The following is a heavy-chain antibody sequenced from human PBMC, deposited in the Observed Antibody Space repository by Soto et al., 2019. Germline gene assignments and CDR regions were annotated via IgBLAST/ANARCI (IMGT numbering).Heavy chain of an antibody. V-gene: IGHV3-33*01. CDR3: ARDAFYSSSHYYYYYGMDV. J-gene: IGHJ6*02. CDR1: GFTFSSYG. D-gene: IGHD6-6*01. CDR2: IWYDGSNK. Sequence: GGSLRLSCAASGFTFSSYGMHWVRQAPGKGLEWVAVIWYDGSNKYYADSVKGRFTISRDNSKNTLYLQMNSLRAEDTAVYYCARDAFYSSSHYYYYYGMDVWGQGTTVTVSS.